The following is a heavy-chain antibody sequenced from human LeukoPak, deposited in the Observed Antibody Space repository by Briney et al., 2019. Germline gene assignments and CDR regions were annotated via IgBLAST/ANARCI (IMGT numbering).Heavy chain of an antibody. CDR2: IYHSGST. V-gene: IGHV4-38-2*01. CDR3: ASLYGDYDWFDP. Sequence: SETLSLTCAVSGYSISSGYYWGWIRQPPGKGLEWIGSIYHSGSTYYNPSLKSRVTISVDTSKNQFPLKLSSVTAADTAVYYCASLYGDYDWFDPWGQGTLVTVSS. D-gene: IGHD4-17*01. J-gene: IGHJ5*02. CDR1: GYSISSGYY.